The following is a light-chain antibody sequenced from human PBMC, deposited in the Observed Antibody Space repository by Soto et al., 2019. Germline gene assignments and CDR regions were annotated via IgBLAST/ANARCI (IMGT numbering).Light chain of an antibody. Sequence: ELVLTQSPATLSLSPGERATLSCRASQSVSSYLAWYQQKPGQAPRLLIYDASNRATGTPARFSGSGSGTDFTLTISSLEPEDFAVYYCQQRSNWPPSWTFGQGTKVDIK. CDR3: QQRSNWPPSWT. V-gene: IGKV3-11*01. CDR1: QSVSSY. CDR2: DAS. J-gene: IGKJ1*01.